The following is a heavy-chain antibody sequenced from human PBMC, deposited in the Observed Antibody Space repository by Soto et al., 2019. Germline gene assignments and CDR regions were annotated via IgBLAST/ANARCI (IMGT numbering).Heavy chain of an antibody. D-gene: IGHD6-19*01. CDR1: GFTFSSYA. V-gene: IGHV3-30-3*01. Sequence: QVQLVESGGGVVQPGRSLRLSCAASGFTFSSYAMHWVRQAPGKGLEWVAVISYDGSNKYYADSVKGRFTISRDNSKNTLYLQMNSLRAEDTAVYYCARDFVAVAGTDDAFDILGQGTMVTVSS. J-gene: IGHJ3*02. CDR3: ARDFVAVAGTDDAFDI. CDR2: ISYDGSNK.